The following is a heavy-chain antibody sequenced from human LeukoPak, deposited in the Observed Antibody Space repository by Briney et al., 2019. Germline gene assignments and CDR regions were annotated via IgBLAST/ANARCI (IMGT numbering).Heavy chain of an antibody. D-gene: IGHD3-22*01. CDR3: AKSPVDSSGYRLGSYYYYYGMDV. CDR1: GFTCSTYV. V-gene: IGHV3-23*01. J-gene: IGHJ6*02. CDR2: ILHNGDST. Sequence: GGSLRLSCAASGFTCSTYVMSWVRQAPGKGLEWLSLILHNGDSTYYADSVKGRFTISRDNSKNTLYPQMNSLRAEDTAVYYCAKSPVDSSGYRLGSYYYYYGMDVWGQGTTVTVSS.